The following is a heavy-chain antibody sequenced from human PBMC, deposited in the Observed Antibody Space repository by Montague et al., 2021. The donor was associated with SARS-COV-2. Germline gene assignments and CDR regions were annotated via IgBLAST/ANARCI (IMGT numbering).Heavy chain of an antibody. CDR1: GDSISSSSYN. V-gene: IGHV4-39*01. Sequence: SETLSLTSTVSGDSISSSSYNWGWIRQPPGKGLEWIGSVHHSGRPYYNPSLKSRVTIYVDTSKNQLSLKLSSVTAADTAVYYCTRHVHMTWPEPSPGFDYWGQGTLVTVSS. CDR2: VHHSGRP. J-gene: IGHJ4*02. D-gene: IGHD1-1*01. CDR3: TRHVHMTWPEPSPGFDY.